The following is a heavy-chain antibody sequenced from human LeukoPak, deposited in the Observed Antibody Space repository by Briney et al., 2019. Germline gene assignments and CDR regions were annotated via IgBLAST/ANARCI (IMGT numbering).Heavy chain of an antibody. J-gene: IGHJ5*02. CDR3: ARAIDSSARNGFDP. V-gene: IGHV4-4*07. CDR1: GGSINSYY. D-gene: IGHD3-22*01. CDR2: IHTSGST. Sequence: PSETLSLTCTVSGGSINSYYWSWIRQPAGKGLEWIGRIHTSGSTNYNPSLKSRLTLSVDTSKNQLSLKLTSVTAADTAVYYCARAIDSSARNGFDPWGQGTLVTVSS.